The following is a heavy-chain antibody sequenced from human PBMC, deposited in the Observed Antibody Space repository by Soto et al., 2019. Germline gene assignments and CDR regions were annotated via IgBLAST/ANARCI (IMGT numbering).Heavy chain of an antibody. V-gene: IGHV4-31*03. J-gene: IGHJ5*02. CDR3: ARGVTFGGVIAPRFDP. CDR1: GGSISSGDYY. CDR2: IHNSGTT. Sequence: SETLSLTCTVSGGSISSGDYYWSWIRQHPGKDLEWIGYIHNSGTTYYIPPLKSRVTMSVDTSKNQLSLKVTSVTAADTAVYYCARGVTFGGVIAPRFDPWGQGTLVTVSS. D-gene: IGHD3-16*02.